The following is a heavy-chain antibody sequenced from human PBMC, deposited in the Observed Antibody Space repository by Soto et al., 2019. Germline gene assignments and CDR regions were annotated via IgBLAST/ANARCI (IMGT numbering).Heavy chain of an antibody. J-gene: IGHJ4*02. CDR3: ARAESSSSEGFDY. D-gene: IGHD6-6*01. Sequence: SETLSLTCTVSGASISGYYWSWVRQPPGKGLEWIGHINYRGSTNYNPSLKSRVTISMDTSKNQFSLKLSSVTAADTAVYYCARAESSSSEGFDYWGRGTLVTVSS. V-gene: IGHV4-59*01. CDR2: INYRGST. CDR1: GASISGYY.